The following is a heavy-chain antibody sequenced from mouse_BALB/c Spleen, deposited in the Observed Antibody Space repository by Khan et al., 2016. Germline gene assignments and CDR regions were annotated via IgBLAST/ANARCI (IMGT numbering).Heavy chain of an antibody. CDR2: INTYTGDP. D-gene: IGHD1-1*01. CDR3: ARPDYGSSRGFAY. CDR1: GYTFTNYG. Sequence: QIQLVQSGPELKKSGETVRISSKASGYTFTNYGMNWVKQAPGKGLKWMGWINTYTGDPTYADDFKGRFAFSLETSASTAYLQINNLKNEDTATYFCARPDYGSSRGFAYWGQGTLVTVSA. V-gene: IGHV9-3-1*01. J-gene: IGHJ3*01.